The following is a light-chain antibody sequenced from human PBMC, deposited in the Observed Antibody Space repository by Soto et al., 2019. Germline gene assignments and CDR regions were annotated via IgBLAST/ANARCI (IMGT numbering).Light chain of an antibody. Sequence: EIVLTQSPGTLSLSPGERATLSCRASQSVDSSFLAWYQQKPGQAPRLLIYDTSTRATGIPDRFSGSWSGTDFTLTISRLEPEDFAVYYCQHYGSSPQAFGQGTKVDIK. CDR3: QHYGSSPQA. J-gene: IGKJ1*01. CDR2: DTS. CDR1: QSVDSSF. V-gene: IGKV3-20*01.